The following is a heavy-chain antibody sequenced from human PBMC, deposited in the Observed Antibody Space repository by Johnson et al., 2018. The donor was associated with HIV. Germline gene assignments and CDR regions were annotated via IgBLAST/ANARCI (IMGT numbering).Heavy chain of an antibody. CDR2: ISGSGGST. CDR1: GFTVSSNY. V-gene: IGHV3-23*04. J-gene: IGHJ3*02. Sequence: VQLVESGGGLVQPGGSLRLSCAASGFTVSSNYMSWVRQAPGKGLEWVSAISGSGGSTYYADSVKGRFTISRDNSKNTLYLQMNSLRAGDTAVYYCAKGGGTSGAAVLVAFDIWGQGTMVTVSS. D-gene: IGHD1-26*01. CDR3: AKGGGTSGAAVLVAFDI.